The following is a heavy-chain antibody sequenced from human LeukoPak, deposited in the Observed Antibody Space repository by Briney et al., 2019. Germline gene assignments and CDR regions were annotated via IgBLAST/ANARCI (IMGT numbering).Heavy chain of an antibody. CDR3: ATGSRPYYYGSGSYFY. Sequence: SETLSLTCAVYGGSFSGYYWSWIRQPPGKGLEWIGEINHSGSTNYNPSLKSRVTISVDTSKNQFSLKLSSVTAADTAVYYCATGSRPYYYGSGSYFYWGQGTLVTVSS. D-gene: IGHD3-10*01. CDR2: INHSGST. CDR1: GGSFSGYY. J-gene: IGHJ4*02. V-gene: IGHV4-34*01.